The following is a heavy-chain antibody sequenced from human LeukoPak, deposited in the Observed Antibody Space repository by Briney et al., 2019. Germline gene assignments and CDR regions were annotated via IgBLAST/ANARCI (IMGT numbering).Heavy chain of an antibody. CDR1: GFTFSSYG. J-gene: IGHJ6*02. CDR2: IWYDGSNK. V-gene: IGHV3-33*01. Sequence: GRSLRLSCAASGFTFSSYGMHWVRQAPGKGLEWVAVIWYDGSNKYYADSVKGRFTISRDNSKNTLYLQINSLRAEDTAVYYCARDLVMGGPRNYADYYYGMDVWGQGTTVTVSS. CDR3: ARDLVMGGPRNYADYYYGMDV. D-gene: IGHD4-11*01.